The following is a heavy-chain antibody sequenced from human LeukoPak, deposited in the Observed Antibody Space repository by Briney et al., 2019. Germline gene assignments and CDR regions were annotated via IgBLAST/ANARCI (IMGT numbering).Heavy chain of an antibody. CDR1: GYTFTSYD. V-gene: IGHV1-8*01. CDR3: ARGFPRDIVVVVAATPGYYGMDV. Sequence: ASMKVSCKASGYTFTSYDINWVRQATGQGLEWMGWMNPNSGNTGYAQKFQGRVTMARNTSISTAYMELSSLRPEDTAVYYCARGFPRDIVVVVAATPGYYGMDVWGQGTTVTVSS. D-gene: IGHD2-15*01. J-gene: IGHJ6*02. CDR2: MNPNSGNT.